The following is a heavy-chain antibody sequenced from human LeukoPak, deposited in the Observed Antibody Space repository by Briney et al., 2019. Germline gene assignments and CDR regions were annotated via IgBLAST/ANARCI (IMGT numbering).Heavy chain of an antibody. CDR1: GDSIRSYY. Sequence: SETLSLTCTVSGDSIRSYYWSWIRQPAGKGLEWIGRVYTSGSTNYNPSLKSRVTMSIDTSKNQFSLKLSSVTAADTAVYYCARARSSGWYNWFDPWGQGTLVTVSS. J-gene: IGHJ5*02. CDR2: VYTSGST. D-gene: IGHD6-19*01. V-gene: IGHV4-4*07. CDR3: ARARSSGWYNWFDP.